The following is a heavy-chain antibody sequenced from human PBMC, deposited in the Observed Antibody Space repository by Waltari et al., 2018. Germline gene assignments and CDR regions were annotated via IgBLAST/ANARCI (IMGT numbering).Heavy chain of an antibody. CDR1: RFTLSSYW. CDR3: ARDQWFAFDI. CDR2: IMTDGSEE. V-gene: IGHV3-7*01. Sequence: VQLVESGGGLVQPGGSLSVSCAPSRFTLSSYWMSWVRQAPGEGLEWVANIMTDGSEEYYVDSVRGRFTISRDNAKNSLFLQMNSLRPEDTAVYYCARDQWFAFDIWGQGTMVTVSS. J-gene: IGHJ3*02. D-gene: IGHD3-22*01.